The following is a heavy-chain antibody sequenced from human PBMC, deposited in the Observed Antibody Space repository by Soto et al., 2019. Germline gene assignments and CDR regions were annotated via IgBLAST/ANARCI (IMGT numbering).Heavy chain of an antibody. D-gene: IGHD3-16*01. Sequence: QITLKESGPSLVKPTQTLTLTCTFSGFSLTTTGVGVVWIRQPPGKALEWLALIYWDDDKHYSPSLRSRLTVTKDTTQNPVVPTLTNVDPAETRTFFCAHVGGLEEGPFRLDHWGQGTLVTVSS. CDR2: IYWDDDK. CDR1: GFSLTTTGVG. V-gene: IGHV2-5*02. J-gene: IGHJ4*02. CDR3: AHVGGLEEGPFRLDH.